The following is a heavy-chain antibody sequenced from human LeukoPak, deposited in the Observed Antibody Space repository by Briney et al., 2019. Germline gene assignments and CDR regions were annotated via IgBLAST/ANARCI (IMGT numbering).Heavy chain of an antibody. CDR1: GGSISTYY. CDR3: ARGNSGSYSQFDY. J-gene: IGHJ4*02. Sequence: PSETLSLTCTVSGGSISTYYWSWIRQPPGKGLEWIGYIYYSGSTNYNPSLKSRVTISVDTSQNQFSLKLTSVTAADTAVYYCARGNSGSYSQFDYWGQGTLVTVSS. D-gene: IGHD1-26*01. V-gene: IGHV4-59*01. CDR2: IYYSGST.